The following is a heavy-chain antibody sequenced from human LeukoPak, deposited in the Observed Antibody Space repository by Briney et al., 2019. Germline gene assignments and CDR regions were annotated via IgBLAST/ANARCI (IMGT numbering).Heavy chain of an antibody. CDR1: GFTISTYC. Sequence: GGSLRLSCAASGFTISTYCMGWVRQVSGKGPEWVANTKQDGTESQYVEAVKGRFTISRDNTKNALFLQMNSLATEDTAVYYYARGDGSNWGQVVMVAVSS. CDR2: TKQDGTES. CDR3: ARGDGSN. J-gene: IGHJ4*02. V-gene: IGHV3-7*04.